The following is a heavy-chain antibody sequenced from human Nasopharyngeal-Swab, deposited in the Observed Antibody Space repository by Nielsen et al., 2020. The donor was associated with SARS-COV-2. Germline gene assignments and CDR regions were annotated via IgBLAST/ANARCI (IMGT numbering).Heavy chain of an antibody. CDR3: ARERVAWIVVVVAGREFDP. V-gene: IGHV3-30-3*01. Sequence: GESLKISCAASGFTFSSYAMHWVRQAPGKGLEWVAVMSYDGSNKYYADSVKGRFTISRDNSKNTLYLQMNSLRAEDTAVYYCARERVAWIVVVVAGREFDPWGQGTLVTVSS. CDR1: GFTFSSYA. J-gene: IGHJ5*02. D-gene: IGHD2-15*01. CDR2: MSYDGSNK.